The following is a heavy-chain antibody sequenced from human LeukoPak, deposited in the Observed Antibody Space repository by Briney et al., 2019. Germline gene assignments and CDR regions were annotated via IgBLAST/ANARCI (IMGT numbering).Heavy chain of an antibody. J-gene: IGHJ4*02. CDR2: ISAYNGNT. CDR3: ARDTHHWDYDSSGYYFYFDY. CDR1: GYTFTSYG. D-gene: IGHD3-22*01. V-gene: IGHV1-18*01. Sequence: AAVKVSCKASGYTFTSYGISWVGQAPGQGLDGMGWISAYNGNTNYAQKLQGRVTMTTDTSPSTAYMELRSLRSDDTAVYYCARDTHHWDYDSSGYYFYFDYWGQGTLVTVSS.